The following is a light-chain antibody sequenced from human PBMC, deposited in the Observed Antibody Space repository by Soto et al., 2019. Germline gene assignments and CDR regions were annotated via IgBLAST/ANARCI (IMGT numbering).Light chain of an antibody. V-gene: IGKV3-20*01. Sequence: EIVLTQSPGTLSLSPGEGATFSCRASQSVSSRFLAWYQQRPGQAPRILIYGASSRATGIPDRFSGSGSGTDFTLTISRLEPEDFALYYCHYYDDSPPFPFGPGTKVDIK. CDR2: GAS. CDR1: QSVSSRF. CDR3: HYYDDSPPFP. J-gene: IGKJ3*01.